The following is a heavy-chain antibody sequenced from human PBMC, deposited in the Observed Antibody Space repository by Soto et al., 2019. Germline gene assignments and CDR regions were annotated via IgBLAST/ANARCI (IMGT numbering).Heavy chain of an antibody. CDR1: GFTFSSYS. CDR3: ARDAYGDYALDY. V-gene: IGHV3-48*02. CDR2: TSTISSVV. Sequence: GSLRLSCAVSGFTFSSYSMNWVRQAPGQGLEWVSYTSTISSVVYYADSVKGRFTISRDNAKNSLYLQMNSLRDEDTAVYYCARDAYGDYALDYWGQGT. J-gene: IGHJ4*02. D-gene: IGHD4-17*01.